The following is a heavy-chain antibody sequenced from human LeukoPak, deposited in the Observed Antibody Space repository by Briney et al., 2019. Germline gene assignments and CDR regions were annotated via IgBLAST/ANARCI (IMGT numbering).Heavy chain of an antibody. D-gene: IGHD1-26*01. CDR1: GFTVSSNY. J-gene: IGHJ3*02. Sequence: AGGSLRLSCAASGFTVSSNYMSWVRQAPGKGLEWVSVIYSGGSTYYADSVKGRFTISRDNSKNSLSLQMNSLRAEDTAVYYCARGRQNSGSYSDAFDIWGQGTVVTVSS. CDR2: IYSGGST. CDR3: ARGRQNSGSYSDAFDI. V-gene: IGHV3-53*01.